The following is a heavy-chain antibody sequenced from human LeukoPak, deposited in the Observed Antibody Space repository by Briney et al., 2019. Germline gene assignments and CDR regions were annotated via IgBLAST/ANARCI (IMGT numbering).Heavy chain of an antibody. CDR2: IYPGDSDT. CDR1: GYSFTSYW. CDR3: ATAETGTFYWTFDY. V-gene: IGHV5-51*01. Sequence: PGESLKISCKGSGYSFTSYWIGWVRQMPGKGLEWMGIIYPGDSDTRYSPSFQGQVAISADKSISTAYLQWTSLKASDSAMYYCATAETGTFYWTFDYWGQGTLVTVSS. J-gene: IGHJ4*02. D-gene: IGHD1-1*01.